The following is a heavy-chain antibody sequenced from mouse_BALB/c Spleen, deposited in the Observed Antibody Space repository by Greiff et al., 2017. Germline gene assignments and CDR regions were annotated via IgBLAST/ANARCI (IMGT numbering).Heavy chain of an antibody. Sequence: EVKVEESGGGLVKPGGSLKLSCAASGFTFSSYAMSWVRQSPEKRLEWVAEISSGGSYTYYPDTVTGRFTISRDNAKNTLYLEMSSLRSEDTAMYYCARDTYGTLYAMDYWGQGTSVTVSS. V-gene: IGHV5-9-4*01. CDR3: ARDTYGTLYAMDY. D-gene: IGHD1-1*01. J-gene: IGHJ4*01. CDR2: ISSGGSYT. CDR1: GFTFSSYA.